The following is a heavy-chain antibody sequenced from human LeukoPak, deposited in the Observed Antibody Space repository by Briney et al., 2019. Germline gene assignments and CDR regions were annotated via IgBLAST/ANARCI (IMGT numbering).Heavy chain of an antibody. CDR3: ASGPSLGTTHPYFDY. V-gene: IGHV1-2*02. CDR2: INPNSGGT. Sequence: ASVKVSCKASGYTFTGYYMHWVRQAPGQGLEWMGWINPNSGGTNYAQKFQGRVTMTRDTSISTAYMEVGRLRFDDTAVYYCASGPSLGTTHPYFDYWGQGTLVTVSS. D-gene: IGHD2-15*01. J-gene: IGHJ4*02. CDR1: GYTFTGYY.